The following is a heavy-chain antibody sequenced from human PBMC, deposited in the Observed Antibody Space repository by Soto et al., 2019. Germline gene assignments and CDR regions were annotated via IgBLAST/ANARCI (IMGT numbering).Heavy chain of an antibody. CDR3: ARQAARNYIDS. CDR2: IDSRGRTL. J-gene: IGHJ4*02. Sequence: GGSLRLSCAPSGFTFTDYSMSWIRQAPGKGLEWLAFIDSRGRTLSYADSVKGRFTISRDNAKNSLYLQMHSLRADDTAVYYCARQAARNYIDSWGQGDVVTVSS. D-gene: IGHD6-6*01. V-gene: IGHV3-11*01. CDR1: GFTFTDYS.